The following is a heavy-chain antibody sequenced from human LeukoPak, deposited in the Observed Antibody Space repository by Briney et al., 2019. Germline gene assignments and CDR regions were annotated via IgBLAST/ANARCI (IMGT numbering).Heavy chain of an antibody. Sequence: TGGSLRLSCAASGFTFSSYAMYWVRQAPGKGLEWVSGIFGSGGSTHYADSVKGRFTISRDNSKNTVYLQMNSLRAEDTAVYYCAKTTTGYSSGRFPGWPADYWGQGTLVTVSS. CDR1: GFTFSSYA. CDR3: AKTTTGYSSGRFPGWPADY. CDR2: IFGSGGST. V-gene: IGHV3-23*01. J-gene: IGHJ4*02. D-gene: IGHD6-19*01.